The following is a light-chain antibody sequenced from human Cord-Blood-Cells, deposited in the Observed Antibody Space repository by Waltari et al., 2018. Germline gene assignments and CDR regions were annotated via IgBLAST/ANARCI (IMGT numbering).Light chain of an antibody. Sequence: EIVMTQSPATLSVSPGERATLSCRASQSVSSNLAWYQQKPGQAPRLLIYGASTRATGXPARFSGSGSGTEFTLXISSLQSEDFAVYYCQQYNNWPYWTFGQGTKVEIK. V-gene: IGKV3-15*01. CDR2: GAS. CDR1: QSVSSN. CDR3: QQYNNWPYWT. J-gene: IGKJ1*01.